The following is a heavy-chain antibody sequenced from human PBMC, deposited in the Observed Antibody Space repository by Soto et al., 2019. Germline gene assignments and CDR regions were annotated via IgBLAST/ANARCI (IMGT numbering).Heavy chain of an antibody. CDR2: ISYDGSNK. Sequence: QVQLVESGGGVVQPGRSLRLSCAASGFTFSSYAMHWVRRAPGKGLEWVAVISYDGSNKYYADSVKGRFTISRDNSKNTLYLQMNSLRAEDTAVYYCARGLYWVDYGDYEPFAYWGQGTLVTVSS. CDR1: GFTFSSYA. CDR3: ARGLYWVDYGDYEPFAY. D-gene: IGHD4-17*01. J-gene: IGHJ4*02. V-gene: IGHV3-30-3*01.